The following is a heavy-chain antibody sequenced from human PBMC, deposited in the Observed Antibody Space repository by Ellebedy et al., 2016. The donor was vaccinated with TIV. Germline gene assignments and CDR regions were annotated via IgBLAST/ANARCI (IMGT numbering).Heavy chain of an antibody. CDR1: GYTFTGYY. Sequence: ASVKVSCKASGYTFTGYYMHWVRQAPGQGLEWMGGIIPIFGTANYAQKFQGRVTITADESTSTAYMELSSLRSEDTAVYYCARYTYYYDSPSYYGMDVWGQGTTVTVSS. V-gene: IGHV1-69*13. CDR3: ARYTYYYDSPSYYGMDV. J-gene: IGHJ6*02. D-gene: IGHD3-22*01. CDR2: IIPIFGTA.